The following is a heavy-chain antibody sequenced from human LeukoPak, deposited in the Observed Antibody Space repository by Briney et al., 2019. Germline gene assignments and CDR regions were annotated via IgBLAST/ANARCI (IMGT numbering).Heavy chain of an antibody. D-gene: IGHD6-19*01. V-gene: IGHV3-30*04. CDR3: ARARSGWYLGQFDY. Sequence: PGGSLRLSCAASGFTFSSYAMHWVRQAPGKGLEWVAVISYDGSNKYYADSVKGRFTVSRDNSKNTLYLQMNSLRAEDTAVYYCARARSGWYLGQFDYWGQGTLATVSS. CDR2: ISYDGSNK. CDR1: GFTFSSYA. J-gene: IGHJ4*02.